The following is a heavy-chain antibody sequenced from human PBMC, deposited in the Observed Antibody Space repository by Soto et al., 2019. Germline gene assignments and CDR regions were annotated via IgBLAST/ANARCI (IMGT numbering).Heavy chain of an antibody. CDR3: SGDPSGYDEGDWYHGVDV. CDR2: IYINGST. D-gene: IGHD5-12*01. Sequence: SLRLSYAASGFSVSSNYMSWVRQAPGEGLEWVAIIYINGSTDYADSVQGRFSVSRDIYKNTLFLQMNNLRAEDTAVYFCSGDPSGYDEGDWYHGVDVWGQVTRVPVS. V-gene: IGHV3-53*01. J-gene: IGHJ6*02. CDR1: GFSVSSNY.